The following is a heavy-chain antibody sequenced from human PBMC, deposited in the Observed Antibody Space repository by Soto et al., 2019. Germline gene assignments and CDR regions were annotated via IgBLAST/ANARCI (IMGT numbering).Heavy chain of an antibody. J-gene: IGHJ4*02. CDR2: ISYDGSNK. CDR3: ARDPREGGFGGVIWYYFDY. V-gene: IGHV3-30-3*01. D-gene: IGHD3-16*01. CDR1: GFTFSSYA. Sequence: QVQLVESGGGVVQPGRSLRLSCAASGFTFSSYAMHWVRQAPGKGLEWVAVISYDGSNKYYADSVKGRFTISRDNSKNTLYLQMNSLRAEATAVYHCARDPREGGFGGVIWYYFDYWGQGTLVTVSS.